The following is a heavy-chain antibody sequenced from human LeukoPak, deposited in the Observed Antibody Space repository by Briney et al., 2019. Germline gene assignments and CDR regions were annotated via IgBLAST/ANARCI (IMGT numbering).Heavy chain of an antibody. CDR3: ARQISYSNAWTTI. J-gene: IGHJ3*02. CDR1: GGPMSNSH. V-gene: IGHV4-59*08. CDR2: ISYRGDT. D-gene: IGHD5-18*01. Sequence: ASETLSLTCTVSGGPMSNSHWSWIRQPPGKGLEWIGYISYRGDTSYNPSLKSRVTISEDTSKNQFSLKLSSVTAADTAVYFCARQISYSNAWTTIWGQGTMVTVSS.